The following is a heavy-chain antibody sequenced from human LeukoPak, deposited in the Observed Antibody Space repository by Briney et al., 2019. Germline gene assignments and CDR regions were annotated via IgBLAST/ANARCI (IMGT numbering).Heavy chain of an antibody. Sequence: GGSLRLSCAASGFTFRTYSMNWVRQAPGRGLEWVSYISGTGATVYYADSVKGRFTISRDNAKNSLYLQMNSLRDEDTAVYYCARVASLDSGGYSPDNWGQGTQVTVSS. D-gene: IGHD3-22*01. V-gene: IGHV3-48*02. J-gene: IGHJ4*02. CDR1: GFTFRTYS. CDR3: ARVASLDSGGYSPDN. CDR2: ISGTGATV.